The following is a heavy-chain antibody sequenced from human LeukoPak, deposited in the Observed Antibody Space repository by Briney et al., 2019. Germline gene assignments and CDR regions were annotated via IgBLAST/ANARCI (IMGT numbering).Heavy chain of an antibody. CDR1: GGTFSSYA. J-gene: IGHJ6*03. CDR3: ARARLRSSDHTVYYYYYMDV. D-gene: IGHD3-16*01. Sequence: ASAKVSCKASGGTFSSYAISWVRQAPGQGLEWMGGIIPIFGTANYAQKFQGRVTITADESTSTAYMELSSLRSEDTAVYYCARARLRSSDHTVYYYYYMDVWGKGTTVTVSS. V-gene: IGHV1-69*13. CDR2: IIPIFGTA.